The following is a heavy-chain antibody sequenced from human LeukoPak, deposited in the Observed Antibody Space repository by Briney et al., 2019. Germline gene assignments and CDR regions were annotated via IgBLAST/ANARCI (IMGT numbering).Heavy chain of an antibody. Sequence: GGSLRLSCVGSGFTFSGYAMHWVRQAPGKGLEWVSAISGSGGSTYYADSVKGRFTISRDNSKNTLYLQMNSLRAEDTAVYYCAKDSYYYDSSGYSHWGQGTLVTVSS. CDR2: ISGSGGST. CDR1: GFTFSGYA. V-gene: IGHV3-23*01. D-gene: IGHD3-22*01. J-gene: IGHJ4*02. CDR3: AKDSYYYDSSGYSH.